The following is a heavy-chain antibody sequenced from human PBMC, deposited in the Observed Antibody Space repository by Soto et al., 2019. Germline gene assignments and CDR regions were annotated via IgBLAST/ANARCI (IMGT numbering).Heavy chain of an antibody. CDR2: IYYSGST. CDR1: WGPLSRSSFF. J-gene: IGHJ5*02. D-gene: IGHD2-15*01. Sequence: PSGTPSLPLPVFWGPLSRSSFFWGWVRPPPGGGVEWIGSIYYSGSTYYNPSLKSRVTISVDTSKNQFSLKLSSVTAADTAVYYCARHAGYCSGGSCYSEWFDPWGQGTLVTVSS. V-gene: IGHV4-39*01. CDR3: ARHAGYCSGGSCYSEWFDP.